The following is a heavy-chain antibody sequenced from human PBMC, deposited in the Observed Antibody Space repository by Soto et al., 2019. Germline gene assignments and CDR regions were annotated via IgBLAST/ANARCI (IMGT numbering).Heavy chain of an antibody. D-gene: IGHD3-10*01. V-gene: IGHV3-66*01. CDR2: IYSGGAI. CDR1: GFTVTSNY. J-gene: IGHJ6*02. Sequence: EVQVVESGGGLVQPGGSLRLSCAASGFTVTSNYMSWVRQTPGKGLEWVSLIYSGGAIVYADSVMGRFTVSRDNSRTTMFLQMNSLRAGDTAVYLCARDFGSDATGYYGMDVWGQGTTVTVSS. CDR3: ARDFGSDATGYYGMDV.